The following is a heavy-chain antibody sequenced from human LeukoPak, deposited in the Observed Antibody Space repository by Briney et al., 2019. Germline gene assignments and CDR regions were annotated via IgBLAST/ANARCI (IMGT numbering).Heavy chain of an antibody. J-gene: IGHJ4*02. CDR3: ARGQMEYSSSSWFRY. Sequence: SETLSFTCAVYGGSFSGYYWSWIRQPPGKGLEWIGEINHSGSTNYNPSLKSRVTISVDTSKNQFSLKLSSVTAADTAVYYCARGQMEYSSSSWFRYWGQGTLVTVSS. CDR2: INHSGST. D-gene: IGHD6-6*01. V-gene: IGHV4-34*01. CDR1: GGSFSGYY.